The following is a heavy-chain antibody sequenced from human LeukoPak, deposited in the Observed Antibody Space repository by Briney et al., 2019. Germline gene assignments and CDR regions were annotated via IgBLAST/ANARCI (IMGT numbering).Heavy chain of an antibody. Sequence: PGGSLRLSCAASGFTFRTYWMSWVRQAPGKGLEWVANIHQDGNEKYYVDSVKGRFTISRDNAKNSLYLQMNSLRAEDMAVYYCARGDKFSGDYWGQGTLVTVSS. D-gene: IGHD2-15*01. V-gene: IGHV3-7*04. CDR3: ARGDKFSGDY. CDR1: GFTFRTYW. CDR2: IHQDGNEK. J-gene: IGHJ4*02.